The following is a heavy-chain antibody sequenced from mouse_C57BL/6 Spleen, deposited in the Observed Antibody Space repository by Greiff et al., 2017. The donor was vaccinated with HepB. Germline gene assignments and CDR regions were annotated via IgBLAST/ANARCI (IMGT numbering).Heavy chain of an antibody. CDR3: ASHDYDVANWSY. CDR2: ISGGGGNT. CDR1: GFTFSSYT. J-gene: IGHJ2*01. V-gene: IGHV5-9*01. Sequence: EVKLVESGGGLVKPGGSLKLSCAASGFTFSSYTMSWVRQTPEKRLEWVATISGGGGNTYYPDSVKGRFTISRDNAKNTLYLQMSSLRSEDTALYYCASHDYDVANWSYWGQGTTLTVSS. D-gene: IGHD2-4*01.